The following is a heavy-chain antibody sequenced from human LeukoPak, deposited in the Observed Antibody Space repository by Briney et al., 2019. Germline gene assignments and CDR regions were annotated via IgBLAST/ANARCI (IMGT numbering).Heavy chain of an antibody. CDR3: ARDGIVVRGLFDH. V-gene: IGHV1-69*13. CDR1: GGTFSSYV. D-gene: IGHD6-19*01. CDR2: IIPIFGTA. J-gene: IGHJ4*02. Sequence: SVKVSFKASGGTFSSYVISWVRQAPGQGLEWMGGIIPIFGTANYAQKFQGRVTITADESTNTAYMELSSLRSEDTAVYYCARDGIVVRGLFDHWGQGTLVTVSS.